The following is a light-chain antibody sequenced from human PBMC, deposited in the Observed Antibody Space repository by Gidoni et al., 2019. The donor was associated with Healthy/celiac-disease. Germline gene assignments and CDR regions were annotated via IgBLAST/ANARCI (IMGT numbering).Light chain of an antibody. Sequence: QSALSPPASVSGSPGQSLTIPCTGTSRDVSGYNYVSWYQQHPGKAPKLMINEVSNRPSGVSNRFSGSKSGNTASLTISGLQAEDEADYYCSSYTSSSTLVFGAGTKVTVL. CDR2: EVS. CDR3: SSYTSSSTLV. J-gene: IGLJ1*01. V-gene: IGLV2-14*01. CDR1: SRDVSGYNY.